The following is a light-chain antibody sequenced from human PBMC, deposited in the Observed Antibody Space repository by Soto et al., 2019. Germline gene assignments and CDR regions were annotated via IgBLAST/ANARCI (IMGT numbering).Light chain of an antibody. CDR2: KAS. J-gene: IGKJ1*01. V-gene: IGKV1-5*03. CDR3: QQYNSYWT. Sequence: DIQMTQSPSTLSASEGDRVTITCRASQSISSWLAWYQQKPGKAPKLLIYKASSLESGVPSRFSGSGSGTEFTLTISSLQPDDFATYYCQQYNSYWTFGKGTKVDIK. CDR1: QSISSW.